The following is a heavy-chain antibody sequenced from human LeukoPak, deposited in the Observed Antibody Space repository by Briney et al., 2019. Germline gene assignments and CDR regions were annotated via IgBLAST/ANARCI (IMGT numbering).Heavy chain of an antibody. V-gene: IGHV3-74*01. CDR1: GFTFDDYA. Sequence: GGSLRLSCAASGFTFDDYAMHWVRQAPGKGLVWVSRIETDGSSTGYADSVKGRFTISRDNAKNTLYLQMNSLRAEDTAVYYCARRGGDGMVYWGQGTLVTVSS. CDR2: IETDGSST. D-gene: IGHD3-16*01. J-gene: IGHJ4*02. CDR3: ARRGGDGMVY.